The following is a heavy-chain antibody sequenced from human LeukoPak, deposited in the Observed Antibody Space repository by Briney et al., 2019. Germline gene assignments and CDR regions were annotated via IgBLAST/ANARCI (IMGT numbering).Heavy chain of an antibody. CDR1: GYTFTGYY. D-gene: IGHD6-6*01. CDR2: IYPNSGGT. CDR3: ARDLKSIAARPSKNWFDP. V-gene: IGHV1-2*02. Sequence: ASVKVSCKASGYTFTGYYMHWVRQAPGQGLEWMGWIYPNSGGTKYAQKFQGRVTMTRDTSISTAYMELRSLRSDDTAVYYCARDLKSIAARPSKNWFDPWGQGTLVTVSS. J-gene: IGHJ5*02.